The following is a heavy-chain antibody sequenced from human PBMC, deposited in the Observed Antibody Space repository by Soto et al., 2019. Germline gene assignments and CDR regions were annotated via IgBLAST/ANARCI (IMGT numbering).Heavy chain of an antibody. CDR1: GYTFTSYG. CDR3: ASPSGGPPRARNYYYGMDV. J-gene: IGHJ6*02. V-gene: IGHV1-18*04. Sequence: ASVKVSCKASGYTFTSYGISWVRQAPGQGLEWMGWISAYNGNTNYAQKLQGRVTMTTDTSTSTAYMELRSLRSDDTAVYYCASPSGGPPRARNYYYGMDVWGQGTTVTVSS. D-gene: IGHD1-26*01. CDR2: ISAYNGNT.